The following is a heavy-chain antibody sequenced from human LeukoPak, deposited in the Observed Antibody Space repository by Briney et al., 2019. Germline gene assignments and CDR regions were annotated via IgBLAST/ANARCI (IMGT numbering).Heavy chain of an antibody. D-gene: IGHD1-26*01. CDR3: ARVVGATVDDI. V-gene: IGHV1-18*04. CDR2: ISAYNGNT. CDR1: EYTFTGNY. J-gene: IGHJ3*02. Sequence: ASVKLSCKASEYTFTGNYMHWVRQAPGQGLEWMGWISAYNGNTNYAQKLQGRVTMTTDTSTSTAYMELRSLRSDDTAVYYCARVVGATVDDIWGQGTMVSVSS.